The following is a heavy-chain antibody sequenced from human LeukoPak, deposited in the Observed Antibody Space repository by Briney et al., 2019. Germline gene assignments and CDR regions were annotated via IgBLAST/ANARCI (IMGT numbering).Heavy chain of an antibody. Sequence: SETLSLTCTVSGGSISSSSYYWGWIRQPPGKGLEWIGSIYYSGSTYYNPSLKSRVTISVDTSKNQFSLKLSSVTAADTAVYYCARQRYSSSWVHDYWGQGTLVTVSS. CDR2: IYYSGST. CDR1: GGSISSSSYY. CDR3: ARQRYSSSWVHDY. J-gene: IGHJ4*02. V-gene: IGHV4-39*01. D-gene: IGHD6-13*01.